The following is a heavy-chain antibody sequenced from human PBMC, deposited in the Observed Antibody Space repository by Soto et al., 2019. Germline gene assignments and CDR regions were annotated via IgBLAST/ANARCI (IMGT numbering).Heavy chain of an antibody. V-gene: IGHV4-59*01. CDR2: IYCSGST. D-gene: IGHD3-10*01. J-gene: IGHJ6*03. Sequence: SETLSLTCTVSGGSISSYYWSWIRQPPGKGLEWIGYIYCSGSTNYNPSLKSRVTISVDTSKNQFSLKLSSVTAADTAVYYCARGITMVRGVIITNPYYYYYYYMDVWGKGTTVTVSS. CDR1: GGSISSYY. CDR3: ARGITMVRGVIITNPYYYYYYYMDV.